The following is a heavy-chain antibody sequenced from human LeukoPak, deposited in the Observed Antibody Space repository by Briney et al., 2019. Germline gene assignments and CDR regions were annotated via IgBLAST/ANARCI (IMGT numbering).Heavy chain of an antibody. CDR1: GFTFSSYG. CDR3: ARGNSGSFDY. J-gene: IGHJ4*02. V-gene: IGHV3-33*01. CDR2: IWYDGSNK. D-gene: IGHD1-26*01. Sequence: GGSLRLSCAASGFTFSSYGMHWVRQAPGKGLEWVAVIWYDGSNKYYADSVKGRFTISRENAKNSLYLQMNSLRAGDTAVYYCARGNSGSFDYWGQGTLVTVSS.